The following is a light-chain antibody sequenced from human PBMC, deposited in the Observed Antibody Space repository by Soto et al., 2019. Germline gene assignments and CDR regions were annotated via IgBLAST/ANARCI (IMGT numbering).Light chain of an antibody. V-gene: IGKV4-1*01. CDR2: WTS. CDR1: RSLLHNSNDKNY. J-gene: IGKJ4*01. Sequence: DIVMTQSPDSLAVSLGERATINCKSSRSLLHNSNDKNYLAWYQHKPGQPPKLLSYWTSTRQSGVPERFSGSGSERDFTLTVTSLRAEDVAVYYCQQYYGIPLTFGGGTQVEIK. CDR3: QQYYGIPLT.